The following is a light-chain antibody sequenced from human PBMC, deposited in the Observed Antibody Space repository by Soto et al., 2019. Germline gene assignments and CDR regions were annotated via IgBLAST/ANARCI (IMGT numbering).Light chain of an antibody. V-gene: IGKV2-28*01. CDR1: QSLLHRNGYNY. J-gene: IGKJ5*01. CDR3: MQALESPFT. CDR2: LGS. Sequence: DIVMTQSPLSLPVTPGEPASIFCRSSQSLLHRNGYNYLDWYLQKPGQSPQLLIYLGSNRASGVPDRFSVSGSGTDFTLKISRVEADDVGVYFCMQALESPFTFGQGTRLEI.